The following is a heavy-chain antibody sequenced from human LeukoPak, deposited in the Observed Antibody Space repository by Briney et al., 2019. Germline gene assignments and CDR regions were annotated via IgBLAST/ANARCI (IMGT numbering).Heavy chain of an antibody. CDR2: ISYDGSNK. V-gene: IGHV3-30-3*01. CDR3: ARDGGYYYGSGTTSDFDY. CDR1: GFTFSSYS. Sequence: PGGSLRLSCAASGFTFSSYSMHWVRQAPGKGLEWVAIISYDGSNKYYADSVKGRFTISRDNSKNTLYLQMNSLRAEDTAVYYCARDGGYYYGSGTTSDFDYWGQGTLVTVSS. D-gene: IGHD3-10*01. J-gene: IGHJ4*02.